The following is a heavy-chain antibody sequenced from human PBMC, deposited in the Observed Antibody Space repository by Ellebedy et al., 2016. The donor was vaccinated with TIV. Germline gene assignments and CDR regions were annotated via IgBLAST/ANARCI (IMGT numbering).Heavy chain of an antibody. CDR2: ISPSGDIT. D-gene: IGHD7-27*01. V-gene: IGHV3-23*01. J-gene: IGHJ3*02. Sequence: GESLKISCAASGFTFRDFAMNWVRQAPGKGLDWVSAISPSGDITYFADSVKGRFTISRDNSQDTVHLQMHSLRAEDTAVYYCTKRGVAWAAFDIWGPGTLVTVSS. CDR3: TKRGVAWAAFDI. CDR1: GFTFRDFA.